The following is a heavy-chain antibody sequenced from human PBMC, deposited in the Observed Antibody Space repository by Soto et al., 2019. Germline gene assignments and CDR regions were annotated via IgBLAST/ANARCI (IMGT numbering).Heavy chain of an antibody. CDR1: GFTLSTYW. CDR3: ARVSLGNRVFDSRTYGLNCFDS. Sequence: GGPLRLSCSASGFTLSTYWMSWVRQAPGKGLEWVANIKQDGSETYYVDSLEGRFTISRDNAKNSLYLQMDSLRGEDTAVYYCARVSLGNRVFDSRTYGLNCFDSWGQGSLVTVSS. J-gene: IGHJ5*01. V-gene: IGHV3-7*03. D-gene: IGHD3-16*01. CDR2: IKQDGSET.